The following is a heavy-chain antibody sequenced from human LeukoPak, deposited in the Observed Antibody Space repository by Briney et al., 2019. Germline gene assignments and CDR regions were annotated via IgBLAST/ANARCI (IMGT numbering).Heavy chain of an antibody. CDR3: ARVGRGDYTWGSYSFDY. Sequence: SETLSLTCTVSGGSISNDSWTWIRQPPGKGLEWIGYISYSGSTNSNRSLRSRLTISVDTSRNQFSLKLSSVTAAGTAVYYCARVGRGDYTWGSYSFDYWGQGTLVSVSS. D-gene: IGHD3-16*01. J-gene: IGHJ4*02. CDR2: ISYSGST. V-gene: IGHV4-59*01. CDR1: GGSISNDS.